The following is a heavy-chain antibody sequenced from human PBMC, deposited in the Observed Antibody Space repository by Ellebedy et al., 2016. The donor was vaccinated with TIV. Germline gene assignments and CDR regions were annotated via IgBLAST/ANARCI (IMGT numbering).Heavy chain of an antibody. J-gene: IGHJ4*02. CDR2: IYHSGST. CDR3: ARGADYVWGRLDY. D-gene: IGHD3-16*01. V-gene: IGHV4-30-2*01. CDR1: GGSISSGGYS. Sequence: SETLSLTXTVPGGSISSGGYSWYWIRQPPGKGLEYIGYIYHSGSTYYNPSLKSRVTISVDRSKNQFSLKLSSVTAADTAVYYCARGADYVWGRLDYWGQGTLVTVSS.